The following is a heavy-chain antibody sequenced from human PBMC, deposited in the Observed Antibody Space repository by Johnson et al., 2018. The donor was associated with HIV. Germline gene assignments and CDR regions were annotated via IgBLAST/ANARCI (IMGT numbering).Heavy chain of an antibody. J-gene: IGHJ3*02. CDR3: AKGLGSYDEEFDI. Sequence: VQLVESGGGVVQPGRSLRLSCATSGFTFSKYGMHWVRQAPGKGLEWVAVIWYDETNKYYADSVKGRLTISRDNSKNTLYLQMNSLRAEDTAVYYCAKGLGSYDEEFDIWGQGTMVTVSS. V-gene: IGHV3-33*06. CDR1: GFTFSKYG. D-gene: IGHD3-16*01. CDR2: IWYDETNK.